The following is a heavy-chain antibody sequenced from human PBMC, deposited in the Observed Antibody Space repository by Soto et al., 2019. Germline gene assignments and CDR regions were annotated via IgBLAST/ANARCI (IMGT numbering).Heavy chain of an antibody. CDR2: ITATGDRT. J-gene: IGHJ4*02. V-gene: IGHV3-23*01. D-gene: IGHD4-17*01. CDR1: VIRFSSYS. CDR3: ATINGYFEY. Sequence: PGGSLRLSCADSVIRFSSYSMSWVRQTPGKGLEWVASITATGDRTYYADSVTGRFTIHRDNSKKTHYLQMNSLRAEDRAMYYCATINGYFEYWCQGTRVTVS.